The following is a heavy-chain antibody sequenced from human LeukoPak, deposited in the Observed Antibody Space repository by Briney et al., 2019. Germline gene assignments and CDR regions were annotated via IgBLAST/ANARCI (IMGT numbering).Heavy chain of an antibody. Sequence: GGSLRLSCAASGFAFSTYAMTWVRQAPEKGLQWVSTISTSGRATYYADSVEGRFTFSRDNSKNTLYLQMNSLRADDTAVYYCAKARGSSVYEQFDYWGQGTQVTVSP. CDR3: AKARGSSVYEQFDY. D-gene: IGHD5/OR15-5a*01. CDR1: GFAFSTYA. CDR2: ISTSGRAT. V-gene: IGHV3-23*01. J-gene: IGHJ4*02.